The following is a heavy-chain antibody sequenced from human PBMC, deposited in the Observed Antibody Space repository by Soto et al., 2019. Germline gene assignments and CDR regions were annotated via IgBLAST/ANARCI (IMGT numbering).Heavy chain of an antibody. CDR2: FDPEDGET. Sequence: ASVKVSCKVSGYTLTELSMHWVRQAPGKGPEWMGGFDPEDGETIYAQKFQGRVTMTEDTSTDTAYMGLRSLRSDDTAVYYCAREGKGWFDPWGHGTLVTVSS. V-gene: IGHV1-24*01. CDR1: GYTLTELS. CDR3: AREGKGWFDP. J-gene: IGHJ5*02.